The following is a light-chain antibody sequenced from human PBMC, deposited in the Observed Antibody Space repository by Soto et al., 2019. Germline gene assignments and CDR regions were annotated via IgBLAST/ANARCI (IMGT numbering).Light chain of an antibody. CDR1: SSDVGGYNY. J-gene: IGLJ2*01. CDR3: SSYTGSSTYVV. CDR2: DVS. Sequence: QSPLTQPASVSGSPGQSITISCTGTSSDVGGYNYVSWYQQHPGKAPKLMIYDVSNRPSGVSNRFSGSESGNTASLTISGLQAEDEADYYCSSYTGSSTYVVFGGGTKLTVL. V-gene: IGLV2-14*01.